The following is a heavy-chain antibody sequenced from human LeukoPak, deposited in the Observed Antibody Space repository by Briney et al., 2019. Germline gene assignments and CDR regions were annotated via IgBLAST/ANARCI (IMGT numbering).Heavy chain of an antibody. J-gene: IGHJ6*03. CDR3: ARGRDYGGNSGGYYYYYMDV. D-gene: IGHD4-23*01. V-gene: IGHV4-34*01. Sequence: PSETLSLTCAVYGGSFSGYYWSWIRQPPGKGLEWIGEINHSGSTNYNPSLKSRVTISVDTSKNQFSLKLSSVTAADTAVYYCARGRDYGGNSGGYYYYYMDVWGEGTTVTVSS. CDR2: INHSGST. CDR1: GGSFSGYY.